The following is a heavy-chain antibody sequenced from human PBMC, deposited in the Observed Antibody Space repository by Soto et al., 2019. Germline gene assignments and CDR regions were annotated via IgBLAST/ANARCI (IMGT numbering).Heavy chain of an antibody. J-gene: IGHJ4*02. CDR3: ARIMTEDDFWRGYPLEYYFDN. D-gene: IGHD3-3*01. V-gene: IGHV2-26*01. CDR1: GLSLNIPRVG. Sequence: QVTLKESGPGLVKPTETLTLTFTVSGLSLNIPRVGVAWIRQPPGNALEWLAHIFSTDEESYSTSLRSRLTISKDTSKGQVVLTMTNMDPVDTATYYCARIMTEDDFWRGYPLEYYFDNWGQGTLVTVSS. CDR2: IFSTDEE.